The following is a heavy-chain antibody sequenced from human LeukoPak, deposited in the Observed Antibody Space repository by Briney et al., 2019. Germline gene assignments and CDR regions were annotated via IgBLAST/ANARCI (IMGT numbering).Heavy chain of an antibody. D-gene: IGHD3-22*01. CDR1: GFTFSSYS. J-gene: IGHJ6*03. Sequence: GGSLTLSCAASGFTFSSYSMNWVRQAPGKGLERVSSISSSSSYIYYADSVKGRFTISRDNAKNSLYLQMNSLRAEDTAVYYCARLEGSKDYYDRYYYYMDVWGKGTTVTVSS. CDR3: ARLEGSKDYYDRYYYYMDV. CDR2: ISSSSSYI. V-gene: IGHV3-21*01.